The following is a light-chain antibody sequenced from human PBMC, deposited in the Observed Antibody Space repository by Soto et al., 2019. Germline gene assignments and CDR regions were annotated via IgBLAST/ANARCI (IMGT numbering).Light chain of an antibody. V-gene: IGLV2-14*01. Sequence: QSALTQPASVSGSPGQSITISCTGTSSDVGGYNYVSWYQQYPGKVPKLMIYDVSYRPSGVSNRFSGPKSGNTASLTISGLQAEDEADYYCSSYTSSSTYVFGTGTKVTVL. J-gene: IGLJ1*01. CDR1: SSDVGGYNY. CDR3: SSYTSSSTYV. CDR2: DVS.